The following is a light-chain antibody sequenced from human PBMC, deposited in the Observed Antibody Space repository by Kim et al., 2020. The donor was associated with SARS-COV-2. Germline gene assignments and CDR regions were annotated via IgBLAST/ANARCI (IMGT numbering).Light chain of an antibody. CDR1: SLRKYY. CDR2: GKD. J-gene: IGLJ2*01. V-gene: IGLV3-19*01. Sequence: ALGQTVRITCQGDSLRKYYATWYQQKARQAPVLVFYGKDKRPSGVPDRFSGSTSGNTASLTITGAQAVDEADYYCKSRDSRGKVVFGGGTKVTVL. CDR3: KSRDSRGKVV.